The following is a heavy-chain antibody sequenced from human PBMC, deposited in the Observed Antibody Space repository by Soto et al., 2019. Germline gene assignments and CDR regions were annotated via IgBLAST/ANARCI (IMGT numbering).Heavy chain of an antibody. CDR1: GYTFNTFY. CDR3: ARDERDLYYYDSSGYSSFDY. CDR2: INPSGGST. J-gene: IGHJ4*02. V-gene: IGHV1-46*02. Sequence: GASVKVSCKASGYTFNTFYIHWVRQAPGQGLEWMGIINPSGGSTTYAQKFQGRVTMTRDTSTSTVYMELSSLRAEDTAVYYCARDERDLYYYDSSGYSSFDYWGQGTLVTVSS. D-gene: IGHD3-22*01.